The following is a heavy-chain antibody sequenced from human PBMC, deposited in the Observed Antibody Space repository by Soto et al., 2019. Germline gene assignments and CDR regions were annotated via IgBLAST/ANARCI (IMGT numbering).Heavy chain of an antibody. CDR2: IRSKAYGGTT. Sequence: GGSLRLSCTASGFTFGDYAMSWFRQAPGKGLEWVGFIRSKAYGGTTEYAASVKGRFTISRDDSKSIAHLQMNSLKTEDTAVYYCTRVLGTGSNIVGATRAAYWGQGTLVTVSS. CDR1: GFTFGDYA. V-gene: IGHV3-49*03. CDR3: TRVLGTGSNIVGATRAAY. J-gene: IGHJ4*02. D-gene: IGHD1-26*01.